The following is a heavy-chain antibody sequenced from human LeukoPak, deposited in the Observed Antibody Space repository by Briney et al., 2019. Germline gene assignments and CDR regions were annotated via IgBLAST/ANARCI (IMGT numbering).Heavy chain of an antibody. J-gene: IGHJ5*02. CDR3: ARHPLYSISMFDP. Sequence: SETLSLTCTVSGGSISSYYWSWIRQPPGKGLEWIGYIYTSGSTNYNPSLKSRVTISVDTSKNQFSLELSSVTAADTAVYYCARHPLYSISMFDPWGQGTLVTVSS. CDR2: IYTSGST. CDR1: GGSISSYY. V-gene: IGHV4-4*09. D-gene: IGHD6-6*01.